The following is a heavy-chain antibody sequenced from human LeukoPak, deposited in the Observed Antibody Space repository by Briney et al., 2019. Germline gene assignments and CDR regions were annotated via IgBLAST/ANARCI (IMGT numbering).Heavy chain of an antibody. CDR2: ISSGPSTI. J-gene: IGHJ6*02. V-gene: IGHV3-48*04. CDR3: AKDMGPTLQYYDILTGYNPYYYYGMDV. CDR1: GFIFSTYT. Sequence: PGGSLRLSCAASGFIFSTYTMNWVRQAPGKGLEWISSISSGPSTISYADSVKGRFTIFRDNAKNSLYLQMDSLRAEDTALYYCAKDMGPTLQYYDILTGYNPYYYYGMDVWGQGTTVTVSS. D-gene: IGHD3-9*01.